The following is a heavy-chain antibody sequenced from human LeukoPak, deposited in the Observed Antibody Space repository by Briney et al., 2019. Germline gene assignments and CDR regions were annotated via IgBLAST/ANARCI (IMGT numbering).Heavy chain of an antibody. J-gene: IGHJ4*02. CDR2: IKEDGSEK. CDR1: GFTFSSYW. Sequence: PGGSLGLSCAASGFTFSSYWMGWVRQAPGKGLEWVANIKEDGSEKYYVDSVKGRFTISRDNAKNSLYLQMNSLRAEDTAMYYCARVRSGYYYDYWGQGTLVTVSS. D-gene: IGHD3-3*01. CDR3: ARVRSGYYYDY. V-gene: IGHV3-7*01.